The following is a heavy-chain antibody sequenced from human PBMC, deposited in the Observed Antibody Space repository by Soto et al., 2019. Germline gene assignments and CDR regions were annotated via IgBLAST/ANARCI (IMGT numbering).Heavy chain of an antibody. D-gene: IGHD2-21*02. CDR1: GDTFTDYY. CDR2: VNPSGGHT. CDR3: ARGGHVVVVTAALDY. V-gene: IGHV1-46*01. Sequence: QVQLMQSGAEVKKPGASVKVSCKASGDTFTDYYIHWVRQAPGQGLEWMGTVNPSGGHTTYAQHFLGRGTXPXXXSXXTLDMELTSLTSADPAIYYCARGGHVVVVTAALDYWGQGTLVTVSS. J-gene: IGHJ4*02.